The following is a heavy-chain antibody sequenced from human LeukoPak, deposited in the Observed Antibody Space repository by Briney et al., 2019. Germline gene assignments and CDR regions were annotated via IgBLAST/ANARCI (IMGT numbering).Heavy chain of an antibody. D-gene: IGHD6-19*01. CDR3: ARDLYVDSSPFDY. CDR1: GFTFSSYE. Sequence: GSLRLSCAASGFTFSSYEMHWVRQAPGTGLERVSYISSSGSTIYYADSVKGRFTIARDNAKNSLFLQMNSRRGEDTAVYYCARDLYVDSSPFDYWGQGTLVTVSS. CDR2: ISSSGSTI. V-gene: IGHV3-48*03. J-gene: IGHJ4*02.